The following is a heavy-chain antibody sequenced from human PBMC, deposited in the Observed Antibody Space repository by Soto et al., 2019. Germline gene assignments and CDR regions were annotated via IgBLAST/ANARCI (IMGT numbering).Heavy chain of an antibody. CDR1: GFTFSSYA. CDR2: ILGSSTYI. V-gene: IGHV3-21*01. Sequence: EVQLVESGGGLVKPGGSLRLSCAASGFTFSSYAMNWVRQAPGQGLEWVSSILGSSTYIHYADSVKGRFTVSRDNDKNSLFLQMDSLRAEDTAVYYCARGFEDYVGGTYPSHYWGQGILVTVSS. J-gene: IGHJ4*02. CDR3: ARGFEDYVGGTYPSHY. D-gene: IGHD3-16*02.